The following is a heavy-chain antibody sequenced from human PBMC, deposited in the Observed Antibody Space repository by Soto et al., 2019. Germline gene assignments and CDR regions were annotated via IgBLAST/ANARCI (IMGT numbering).Heavy chain of an antibody. CDR1: GGSISSYY. J-gene: IGHJ4*02. D-gene: IGHD2-21*01. CDR2: IYNSGTT. V-gene: IGHV4-4*07. CDR3: ARGPYCGDECYFAY. Sequence: SETLSLTCSVFGGSISSYYWSWIRQPAGKGLEWIGRIYNSGTTNYNPSLESRVTMSVDPSKNQISLKLSSATAADTAIYYCARGPYCGDECYFAYWGQGTRVTVS.